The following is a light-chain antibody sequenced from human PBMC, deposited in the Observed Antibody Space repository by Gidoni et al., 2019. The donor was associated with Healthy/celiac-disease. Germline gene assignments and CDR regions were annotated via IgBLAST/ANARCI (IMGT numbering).Light chain of an antibody. Sequence: EIVLTQSPATLSLSPGERATLSCRASQSVSSYLAWYQQKPGQAPRLLIYDASNRATGIPARFSGSGSGTDFTLTISSLEPEDVAVYYCQQRSNWPPRLTFGGXTKVEIK. V-gene: IGKV3-11*01. CDR2: DAS. J-gene: IGKJ4*01. CDR3: QQRSNWPPRLT. CDR1: QSVSSY.